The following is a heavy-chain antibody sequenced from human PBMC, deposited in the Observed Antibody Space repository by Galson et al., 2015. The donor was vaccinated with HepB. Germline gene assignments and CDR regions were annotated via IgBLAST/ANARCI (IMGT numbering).Heavy chain of an antibody. V-gene: IGHV3-7*01. J-gene: IGHJ4*02. CDR3: ARPRIAAKYYFDY. CDR2: IKQDGSEI. CDR1: GFTLSNYW. D-gene: IGHD6-6*01. Sequence: SLRLSCAASGFTLSNYWMSWVRQAPGKGLEWVANIKQDGSEIYYVDSVKGRFTISRDNAKNSVYLQMNSLRAEDTAVYYCARPRIAAKYYFDYWGQGTLVGVSS.